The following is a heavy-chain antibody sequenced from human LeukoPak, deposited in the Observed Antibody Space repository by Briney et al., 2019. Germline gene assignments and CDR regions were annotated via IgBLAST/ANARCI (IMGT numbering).Heavy chain of an antibody. V-gene: IGHV4-31*03. D-gene: IGHD2-21*02. CDR1: GGSISSGVYY. CDR2: ISKSGST. Sequence: SETLSLTCTVSGGSISSGVYYWTWIRQHPGKGLEWIGYISKSGSTLYNPSLKSRVTTSVDTSKNQFSLKLNSVTAADTAVYYCARKCGGDCLDYWGQGTLVTVSS. J-gene: IGHJ4*02. CDR3: ARKCGGDCLDY.